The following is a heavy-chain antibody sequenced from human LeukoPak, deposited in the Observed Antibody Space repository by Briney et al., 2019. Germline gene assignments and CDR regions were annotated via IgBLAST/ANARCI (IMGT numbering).Heavy chain of an antibody. D-gene: IGHD6-19*01. J-gene: IGHJ6*03. V-gene: IGHV3-21*01. CDR1: GFTFSSYS. CDR3: ARGWDSSGWYDYYYMDV. Sequence: GGPMRLSCAASGFTFSSYSMSWVRQAPGKGMKCVSSISSSSSYIYYADSVKGRFTISRDNAKNSLYLQMNSLRAEDTAVYYWARGWDSSGWYDYYYMDVWGKGTTVTVSS. CDR2: ISSSSSYI.